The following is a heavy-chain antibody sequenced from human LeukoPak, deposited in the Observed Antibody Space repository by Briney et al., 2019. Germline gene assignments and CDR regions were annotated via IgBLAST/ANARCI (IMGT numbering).Heavy chain of an antibody. D-gene: IGHD3-22*01. Sequence: SETLSLTCSVSSGSISNYYWSWIRQPAGKGLEWIGRIYTGGSSNYNNYNPSLKSRVTMSVDASKNQVSLKLSSVTAADTAVYYCARGQEGYYYDSTGYPASFDSWGQGTLVIVSS. CDR2: IYTGGSSNYN. CDR1: SGSISNYY. J-gene: IGHJ4*02. CDR3: ARGQEGYYYDSTGYPASFDS. V-gene: IGHV4-4*07.